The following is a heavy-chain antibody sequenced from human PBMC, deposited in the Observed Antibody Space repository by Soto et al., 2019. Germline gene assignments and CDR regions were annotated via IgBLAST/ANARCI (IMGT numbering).Heavy chain of an antibody. V-gene: IGHV3-23*01. CDR1: GLTFSRYA. Sequence: RLSCAASGLTFSRYALSWVRQAPGKGLEWVSSINGGGETTSYSDSVECRFTTSRDNSKNTLYLQINSMRAEDTAEYSCAQLGLAVITAYGSWGQRTLVTVS. CDR3: AQLGLAVITAYGS. CDR2: INGGGETT. J-gene: IGHJ5*02. D-gene: IGHD3-22*01.